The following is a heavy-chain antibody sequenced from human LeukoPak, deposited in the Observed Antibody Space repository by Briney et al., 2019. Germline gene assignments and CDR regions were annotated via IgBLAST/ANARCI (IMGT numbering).Heavy chain of an antibody. J-gene: IGHJ4*02. CDR2: ISSSSRYI. Sequence: GGSLRLSCAASGFTFSSYTMNWVRQAPGKGLEWVSSISSSSRYIYYADSVKGRFTISRDNAKNSLYLQMNSLRAEDTAVYYCARGKGQWLVDYWGRGTLVTVS. D-gene: IGHD6-19*01. V-gene: IGHV3-21*01. CDR1: GFTFSSYT. CDR3: ARGKGQWLVDY.